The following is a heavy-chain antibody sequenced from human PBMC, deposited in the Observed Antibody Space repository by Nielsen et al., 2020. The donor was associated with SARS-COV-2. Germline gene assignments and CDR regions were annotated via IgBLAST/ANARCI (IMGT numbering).Heavy chain of an antibody. V-gene: IGHV1-69*06. J-gene: IGHJ4*02. Sequence: SVKVSCKASGGTFSSYAISWVRQAPGQGLEWMGGIIPIFGTANYAQKFQGRVTITADKSTSTAYMELRSLRSDDTAVYYCARDDLDSSGYYYYWGQGTLVTVSS. D-gene: IGHD3-22*01. CDR2: IIPIFGTA. CDR3: ARDDLDSSGYYYY. CDR1: GGTFSSYA.